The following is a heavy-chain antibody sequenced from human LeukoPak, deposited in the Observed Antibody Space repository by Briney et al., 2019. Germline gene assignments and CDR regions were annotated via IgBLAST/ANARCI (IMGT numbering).Heavy chain of an antibody. V-gene: IGHV3-49*04. D-gene: IGHD3-9*01. CDR1: GFTFGDYA. J-gene: IGHJ6*04. CDR2: IRSKAYGGTT. Sequence: GGSLRLSCTASGFTFGDYAMSWVRQAPGKGLEWVGSIRSKAYGGTTEYAASVKGRFTISRDDSKSIAYLQMNSLKTEDTAVYYCTVRYFDWLSLYYYGMDVWGKGTTVTVSS. CDR3: TVRYFDWLSLYYYGMDV.